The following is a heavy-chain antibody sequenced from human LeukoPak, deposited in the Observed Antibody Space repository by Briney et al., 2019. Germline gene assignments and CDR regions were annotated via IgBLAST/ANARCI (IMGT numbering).Heavy chain of an antibody. D-gene: IGHD6-13*01. CDR2: ISSSGSTI. V-gene: IGHV3-11*04. Sequence: PGGSLRLSCAASGFTFSDYYMSWIRQAPGKGLEWVSYISSSGSTIYYADSVKGRFTISRDNSKNTLYLQMNSLRAEDTAVYYCAKDISSSGFDYWGQGTLVTVSS. CDR3: AKDISSSGFDY. J-gene: IGHJ4*02. CDR1: GFTFSDYY.